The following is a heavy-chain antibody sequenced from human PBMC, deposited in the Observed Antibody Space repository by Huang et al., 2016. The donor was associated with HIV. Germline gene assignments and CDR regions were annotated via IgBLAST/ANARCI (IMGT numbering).Heavy chain of an antibody. D-gene: IGHD3-22*01. Sequence: QVQLQESGPGLVKPSQTLSLTCAVSGVSISSPGHYWSWIRQPPGKGLEWIGYIDYSGSTYVSPPLKSRVTISLDTSKNQFSLKLTSVTAADTAVYYCARAPYHYDSSGYPENAAFDIWGQGTVVTVSS. V-gene: IGHV4-30-4*01. CDR1: GVSISSPGHY. CDR3: ARAPYHYDSSGYPENAAFDI. CDR2: IDYSGST. J-gene: IGHJ3*02.